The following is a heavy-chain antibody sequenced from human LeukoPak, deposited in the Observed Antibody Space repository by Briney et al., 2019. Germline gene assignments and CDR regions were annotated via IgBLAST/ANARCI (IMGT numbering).Heavy chain of an antibody. CDR3: AAVGGGDGYNSVLDFDY. CDR2: IVVGSGNT. Sequence: TSVKVSCKASGFTFTSSAVQWVRQARGQRLEWIGWIVVGSGNTNYAQKFQERVTITRDMSTSTAYMELSSLRSGDTAVYYCAAVGGGDGYNSVLDFDYWGQGTLVTVSS. CDR1: GFTFTSSA. J-gene: IGHJ4*02. D-gene: IGHD5-24*01. V-gene: IGHV1-58*01.